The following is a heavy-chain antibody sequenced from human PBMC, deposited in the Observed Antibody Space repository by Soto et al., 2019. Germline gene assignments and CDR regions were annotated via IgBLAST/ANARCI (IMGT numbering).Heavy chain of an antibody. CDR1: GFTFSSYS. Sequence: SLRLSCAASGFTFSSYSMNWVRQAPGKGLEWVSSITSSSSYIYYADSVKGRFTISRDNAKNSLYLQMNSLRAEDTAVYYCARGRLLLWFGEPPGGYFDYWGQGTLVTVSS. J-gene: IGHJ4*02. V-gene: IGHV3-21*01. D-gene: IGHD3-10*01. CDR2: ITSSSSYI. CDR3: ARGRLLLWFGEPPGGYFDY.